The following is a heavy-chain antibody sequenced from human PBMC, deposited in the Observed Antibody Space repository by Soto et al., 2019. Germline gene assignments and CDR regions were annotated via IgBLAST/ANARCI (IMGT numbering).Heavy chain of an antibody. CDR2: IYYSGST. CDR1: GGSISSYY. CDR3: ASPYGGTFAY. J-gene: IGHJ4*02. V-gene: IGHV4-59*12. D-gene: IGHD1-26*01. Sequence: QVQLQESGPGLVKPSETLSLTCTVSGGSISSYYWSWIRQPPGKGLEWIGYIYYSGSTNYNPSLMPRVPLSVARSKTQFSLKLSSVTAADTAVYYSASPYGGTFAYWGQATLVTVSS.